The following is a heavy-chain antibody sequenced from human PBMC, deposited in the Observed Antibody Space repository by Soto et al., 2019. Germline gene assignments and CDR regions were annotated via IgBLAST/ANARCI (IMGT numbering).Heavy chain of an antibody. CDR3: AISQIAGAGTGIDY. CDR2: ISGSGGST. Sequence: EVQLLESGGGLVQPGGSLRLSCAASVFTFSSYAMSWVRQAPGKGLEWVSAISGSGGSTYYADSVKGRFTISIDNSKNTLYVQMNSLRAEDTSVYYCAISQIAGAGTGIDYWGQGPLVTVSS. J-gene: IGHJ4*02. V-gene: IGHV3-23*01. CDR1: VFTFSSYA. D-gene: IGHD6-19*01.